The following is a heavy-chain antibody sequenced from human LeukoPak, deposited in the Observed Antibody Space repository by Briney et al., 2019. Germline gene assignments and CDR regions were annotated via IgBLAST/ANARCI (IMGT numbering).Heavy chain of an antibody. V-gene: IGHV4-59*01. CDR3: ARALYYYGSGSYYSQGYYYYMDV. CDR1: GGSISSYY. J-gene: IGHJ6*03. CDR2: IYYTGGT. Sequence: PSETLSLTCTVSGGSISSYYWAWIRQPPGKGLEWIGYIYYTGGTNYNPSLKSRVTISVDLSKNQFSLNLNSVTAADTAVYYCARALYYYGSGSYYSQGYYYYMDVWGKGTTVTISS. D-gene: IGHD3-10*01.